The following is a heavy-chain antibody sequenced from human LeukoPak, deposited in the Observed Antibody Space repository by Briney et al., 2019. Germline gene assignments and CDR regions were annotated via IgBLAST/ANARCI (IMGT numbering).Heavy chain of an antibody. Sequence: PSETLSLTCAVYGGSFSGYYWSWIRQPPGKGLEWIGEINHSGSTNYNPSLKSRVTISVDTSKNQFSLKLSSVTAADTAVYYCARGFRDGNWFDPWSQGTLVTVSS. J-gene: IGHJ5*02. V-gene: IGHV4-34*01. CDR1: GGSFSGYY. CDR2: INHSGST. D-gene: IGHD5-24*01. CDR3: ARGFRDGNWFDP.